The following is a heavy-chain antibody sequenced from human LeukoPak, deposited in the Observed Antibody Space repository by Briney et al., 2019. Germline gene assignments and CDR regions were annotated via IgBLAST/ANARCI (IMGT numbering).Heavy chain of an antibody. Sequence: GASVTVSCKASGYTFTSYDINWVRQAPGQGLEWMGWMNPNSGNTGYAQKFQGRVTMTRNTSISTAYMELSSLRSEDTAVYYCALTIAAAGCFDYWGQGTLVTVSS. CDR1: GYTFTSYD. CDR2: MNPNSGNT. J-gene: IGHJ4*02. V-gene: IGHV1-8*01. CDR3: ALTIAAAGCFDY. D-gene: IGHD6-13*01.